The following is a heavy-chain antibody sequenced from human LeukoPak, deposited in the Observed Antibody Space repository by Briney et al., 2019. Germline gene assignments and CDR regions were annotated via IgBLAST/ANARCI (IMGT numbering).Heavy chain of an antibody. J-gene: IGHJ4*02. D-gene: IGHD6-6*01. Sequence: GGSLRLSCAASGFTFSNYAVNWVRQAPGKGLEWVSAISGGGDFIYYAESVKGRFTISRDNSKSTVYLQMSSLRAEDTAIYYCAKVAGSSLSRARFDYWGPGTLVTVSS. CDR1: GFTFSNYA. V-gene: IGHV3-23*01. CDR2: ISGGGDFI. CDR3: AKVAGSSLSRARFDY.